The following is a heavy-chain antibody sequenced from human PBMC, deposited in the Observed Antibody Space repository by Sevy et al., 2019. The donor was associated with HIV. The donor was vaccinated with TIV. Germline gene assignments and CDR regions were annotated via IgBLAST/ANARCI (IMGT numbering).Heavy chain of an antibody. CDR3: SRRLNYYDSSGDYSGTFDI. V-gene: IGHV4-34*01. D-gene: IGHD3-22*01. J-gene: IGHJ3*02. Sequence: SETLSLTCAVYGGSLGGYFWSWIRQPPGKGLEWIGEISHSGNTNYNSSLKSRVTISVDTSKNQFSLNVSSVTAADTAVFYWSRRLNYYDSSGDYSGTFDIWGQGTMVTVSS. CDR2: ISHSGNT. CDR1: GGSLGGYF.